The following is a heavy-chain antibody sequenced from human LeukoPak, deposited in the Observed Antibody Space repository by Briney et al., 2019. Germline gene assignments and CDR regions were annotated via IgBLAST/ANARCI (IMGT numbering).Heavy chain of an antibody. D-gene: IGHD3-10*01. Sequence: GSLRLSCAASGFTFSSYAMHWVRQAPGKGLEWVAVISYDGSNKYYADSVKGRFTISRDNSKNTLYLQMNSLRAEDTAVYYCARGMVRGGHYGMDVWGQGTTVTVSS. J-gene: IGHJ6*02. V-gene: IGHV3-30-3*01. CDR2: ISYDGSNK. CDR1: GFTFSSYA. CDR3: ARGMVRGGHYGMDV.